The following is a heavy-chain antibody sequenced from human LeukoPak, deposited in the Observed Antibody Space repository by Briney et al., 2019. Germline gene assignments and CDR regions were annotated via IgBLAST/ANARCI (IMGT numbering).Heavy chain of an antibody. CDR1: GGSISSGTYY. J-gene: IGHJ4*02. CDR3: ARAVGGDGSGSL. V-gene: IGHV4-61*02. D-gene: IGHD3-10*01. CDR2: IYTSGST. Sequence: PSETLSLTCTVSGGSISSGTYYWSWIRQPAGKGLEWIGRIYTSGSTNYNPSLKSRITISVDTSKNQFSLKLSSVTAADTAVYYCARAVGGDGSGSLWGPGTLVTVSS.